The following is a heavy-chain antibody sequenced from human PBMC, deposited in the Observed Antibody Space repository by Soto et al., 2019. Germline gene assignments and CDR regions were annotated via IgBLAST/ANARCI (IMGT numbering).Heavy chain of an antibody. Sequence: SETLSLTCTVSGGSISSYYWSWIRQPPGKGLEWIGYIYYSGSTNYNPSLKSRVTISVDTSKNQFSLKLSSVTAADTAVYYCARTHCGGDCYSGPYFDYWGQGTLVTVSS. J-gene: IGHJ4*02. V-gene: IGHV4-59*01. CDR2: IYYSGST. CDR1: GGSISSYY. CDR3: ARTHCGGDCYSGPYFDY. D-gene: IGHD2-21*02.